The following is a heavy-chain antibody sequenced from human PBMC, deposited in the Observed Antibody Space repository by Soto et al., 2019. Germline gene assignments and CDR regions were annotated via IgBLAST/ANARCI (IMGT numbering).Heavy chain of an antibody. D-gene: IGHD4-17*01. CDR2: MWYDGSNK. CDR1: GFTFRSYG. J-gene: IGHJ4*02. V-gene: IGHV3-33*06. CDR3: AKDVKTTVVRAYDY. Sequence: PGGSLRLSWAASGFTFRSYGVHWVRQAPGKGVEGVAVMWYDGSNKYYADSVKGRFTISRDNSKNKLYLQMNSLRAEDTAIYYCAKDVKTTVVRAYDYWGQGTLVTVSS.